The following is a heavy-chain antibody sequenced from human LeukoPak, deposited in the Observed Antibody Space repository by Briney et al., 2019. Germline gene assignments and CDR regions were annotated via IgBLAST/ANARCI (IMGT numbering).Heavy chain of an antibody. CDR2: ISAYNGNT. D-gene: IGHD6-25*01. J-gene: IGHJ6*02. V-gene: IGHV1-18*01. CDR3: ARVSGSGSSRSYYGMDV. Sequence: ASVKVSCKASGYTFTSYGISWVRQAPGQGLEWMGWISAYNGNTNYAQKLQGRVTMTTDTSTSTAYMELRSLRSDDTAVYYCARVSGSGSSRSYYGMDVWGQGTTVTVSS. CDR1: GYTFTSYG.